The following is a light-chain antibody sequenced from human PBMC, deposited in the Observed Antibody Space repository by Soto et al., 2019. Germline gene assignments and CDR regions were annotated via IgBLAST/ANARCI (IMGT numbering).Light chain of an antibody. CDR1: QSRGSNF. Sequence: EIVLTQSPGTLSLSAGERATLSCRTSQSRGSNFLAWYQHKPGQAPRLLIYASSNRATGIPDRLSGSASGTDFTLTINRLEPEDSAVYYCQLYGISPHFGQGTRLEIK. CDR3: QLYGISPH. V-gene: IGKV3-20*01. CDR2: ASS. J-gene: IGKJ5*01.